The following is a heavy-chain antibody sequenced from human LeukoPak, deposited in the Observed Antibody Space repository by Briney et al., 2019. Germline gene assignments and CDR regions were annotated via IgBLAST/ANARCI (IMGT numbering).Heavy chain of an antibody. CDR1: GFTFSSYS. CDR2: INRTGSYI. J-gene: IGHJ4*02. V-gene: IGHV3-21*01. CDR3: ARNYDLGTYPIDY. Sequence: TGGSLRLSCAASGFTFSSYSMNWVRQAPGKGLEWVSSINRTGSYIYYADSLKGRFTISRDNAKNSLYLQMNSLRAEETAVYYCARNYDLGTYPIDYWGQGTLVTVSS. D-gene: IGHD3-10*01.